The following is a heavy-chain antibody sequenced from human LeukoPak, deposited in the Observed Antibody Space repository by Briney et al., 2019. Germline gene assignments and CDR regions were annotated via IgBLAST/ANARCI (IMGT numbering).Heavy chain of an antibody. Sequence: GESLKISCKGSGYSFTSYWIGWVRQMPGKGLEWMGIIYPGDSDTRYSPSFQGQVTISADKSISTAYLQWSSLKASDTAMYYCARRREGGFREYYFDYWGQGTLVTVSS. V-gene: IGHV5-51*01. J-gene: IGHJ4*02. CDR3: ARRREGGFREYYFDY. CDR1: GYSFTSYW. D-gene: IGHD3-10*01. CDR2: IYPGDSDT.